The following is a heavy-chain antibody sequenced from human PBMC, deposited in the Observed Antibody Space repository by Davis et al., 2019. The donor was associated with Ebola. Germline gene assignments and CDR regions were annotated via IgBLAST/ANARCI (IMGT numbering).Heavy chain of an antibody. CDR3: ARGLIIEYSSSFDWFDP. J-gene: IGHJ5*02. Sequence: ASVKVSCKASGYTFTGYYMHWVRQAPGQGLEWLGWINPNSGGTNYAQKFQGWVTMTRDTSISTAYMELSRLRSDDTAVYYCARGLIIEYSSSFDWFDPWGQGTLVTVSS. CDR2: INPNSGGT. CDR1: GYTFTGYY. V-gene: IGHV1-2*04. D-gene: IGHD6-6*01.